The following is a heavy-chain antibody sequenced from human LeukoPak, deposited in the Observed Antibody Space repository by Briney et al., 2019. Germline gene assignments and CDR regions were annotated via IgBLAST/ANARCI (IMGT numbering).Heavy chain of an antibody. J-gene: IGHJ3*02. Sequence: SETLSLTCTVSGGSISSSSYYWGWIRQPPGKGLEWIGYIYYSGSTNYNPSLKSRVTISVDTSKNQFSLKLSSMTAADTAVYYCARRFVGYDSSWGASDIWGQGTMVTVSS. CDR1: GGSISSSSYY. V-gene: IGHV4-61*05. CDR2: IYYSGST. D-gene: IGHD6-13*01. CDR3: ARRFVGYDSSWGASDI.